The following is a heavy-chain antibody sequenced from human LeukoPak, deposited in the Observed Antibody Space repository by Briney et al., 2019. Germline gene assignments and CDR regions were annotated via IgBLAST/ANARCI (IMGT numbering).Heavy chain of an antibody. J-gene: IGHJ4*02. D-gene: IGHD3-10*02. Sequence: PGRSLRLSCAASGFTFSSYGMHWVRQAPGKGLEWVVVISYDGSNKYYADSVKGRFTISRDNSKNTLYLQMNSPRAEDTAVYYCAKLFSGSYSTDFDYWGQGTLVTVSS. CDR2: ISYDGSNK. CDR3: AKLFSGSYSTDFDY. V-gene: IGHV3-30*18. CDR1: GFTFSSYG.